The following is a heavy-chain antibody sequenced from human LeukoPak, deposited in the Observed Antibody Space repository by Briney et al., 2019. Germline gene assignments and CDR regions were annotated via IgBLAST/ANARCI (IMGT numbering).Heavy chain of an antibody. CDR1: GYTFTSYG. J-gene: IGHJ5*02. CDR3: ANLAGVVAGLDP. Sequence: VKVSCKASGYTFTSYGINWVRQAPGQGLEWMGWISADNGFTASAQNLQGRVTMITDTSTNTAYMELRSLRSDDTAVYYCANLAGVVAGLDPWGQGTLVTVSS. V-gene: IGHV1-18*01. CDR2: ISADNGFT. D-gene: IGHD6-19*01.